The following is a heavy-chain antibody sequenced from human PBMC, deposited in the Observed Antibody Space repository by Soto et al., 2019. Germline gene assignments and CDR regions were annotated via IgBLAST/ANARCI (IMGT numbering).Heavy chain of an antibody. J-gene: IGHJ6*03. D-gene: IGHD6-13*01. CDR3: ARGDAPYSSSWYGHYYYYYMDV. Sequence: GASVKVSCTASRYTFNSYDINWVRQATGQGLERMGWMNPNSGNTGYAQKFQGRVTMTRNTSISTAYMELSSLRSEDTAVYYCARGDAPYSSSWYGHYYYYYMDVWGKGTTVTVSS. CDR2: MNPNSGNT. V-gene: IGHV1-8*01. CDR1: RYTFNSYD.